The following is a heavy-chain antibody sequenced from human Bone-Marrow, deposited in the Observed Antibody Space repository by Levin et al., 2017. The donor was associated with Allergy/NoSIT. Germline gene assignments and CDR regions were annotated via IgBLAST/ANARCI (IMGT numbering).Heavy chain of an antibody. Sequence: GESLKISCAAAGFTFDSYGMHWVRQAPGKGPQSVAFIPYDGSEKDYADSVRGRFTITRDNSRNTVDLLMHSLRSEDTAVYYCAKHQYGLGIHHSNCCGLDVWGQGTTVTVSS. CDR1: GFTFDSYG. V-gene: IGHV3-30*02. CDR3: AKHQYGLGIHHSNCCGLDV. CDR2: IPYDGSEK. D-gene: IGHD2-2*01. J-gene: IGHJ6*02.